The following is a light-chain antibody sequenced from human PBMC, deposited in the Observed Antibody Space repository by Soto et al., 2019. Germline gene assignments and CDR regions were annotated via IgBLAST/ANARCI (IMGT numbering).Light chain of an antibody. Sequence: DIQMTQSPSTLSASVGDRVIITCRASQSISSWLAWYQQKPGKAPNLLIYKASTLKSGVPSRFSGSGSGTEVTITISSLQPYDFATYYCQQYDNDSWTFGQGTKVEIK. CDR1: QSISSW. J-gene: IGKJ1*01. CDR3: QQYDNDSWT. V-gene: IGKV1-5*03. CDR2: KAS.